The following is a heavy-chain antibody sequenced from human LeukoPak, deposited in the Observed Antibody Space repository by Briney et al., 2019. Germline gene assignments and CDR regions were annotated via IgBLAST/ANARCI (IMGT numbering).Heavy chain of an antibody. CDR1: GASISSGGYY. Sequence: SQTLSLTRTVSGASISSGGYYWSWIRQPAGKGLEWIGRIYTSGSTNYNPSLKSRVTISLDPSKSQFSLKLNSVTAADTAMYYCAREPAAGSGNYWGQGTLVTVSS. D-gene: IGHD3-10*01. CDR2: IYTSGST. J-gene: IGHJ4*02. V-gene: IGHV4-61*02. CDR3: AREPAAGSGNY.